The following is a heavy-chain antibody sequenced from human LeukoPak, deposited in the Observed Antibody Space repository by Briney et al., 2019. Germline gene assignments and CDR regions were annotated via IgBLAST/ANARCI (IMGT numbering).Heavy chain of an antibody. J-gene: IGHJ4*02. Sequence: GGSLRLSCAASGFTFSDYYMSWVRQAPGKGLEWVGRIKSKTDGGTTDYAAPVKGRFTISRDDSKNTLYLQMNSLKTEDTAVYYCAREVAGIDYWGQGTLVTVSS. D-gene: IGHD2-15*01. CDR3: AREVAGIDY. V-gene: IGHV3-15*01. CDR2: IKSKTDGGTT. CDR1: GFTFSDYY.